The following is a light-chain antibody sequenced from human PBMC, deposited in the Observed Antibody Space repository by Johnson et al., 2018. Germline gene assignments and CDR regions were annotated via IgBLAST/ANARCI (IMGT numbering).Light chain of an antibody. Sequence: QSVLTQPPSVSAAPGQKVTISCSGSSSNIGNNYVSWYQQLPGTAPKLLIYENNKRPSGIPDRFSGSKSGTSATLGITGLQTGDEADYYRGTWGSSLMAGNVIGTRSKVTAL. J-gene: IGLJ1*01. CDR3: GTWGSSLMAGNV. CDR1: SSNIGNNY. CDR2: ENN. V-gene: IGLV1-51*02.